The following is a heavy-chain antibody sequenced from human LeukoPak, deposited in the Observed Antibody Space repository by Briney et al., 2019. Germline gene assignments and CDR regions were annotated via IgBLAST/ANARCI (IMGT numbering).Heavy chain of an antibody. V-gene: IGHV4-59*08. D-gene: IGHD3-10*01. CDR3: ARSYYYGSGSYGMDV. Sequence: SETLCLTCTVSGGSISSYYWSWIRQPPGKGLEWIGYIYYSGSTNYNPSLKSRVTISVDTSKNQFSLKLSSVTAADTAVYYCARSYYYGSGSYGMDVWGQGTTVTVSS. CDR2: IYYSGST. J-gene: IGHJ6*02. CDR1: GGSISSYY.